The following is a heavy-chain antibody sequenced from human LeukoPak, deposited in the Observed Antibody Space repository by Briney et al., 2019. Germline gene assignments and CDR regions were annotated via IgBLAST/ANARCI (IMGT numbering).Heavy chain of an antibody. V-gene: IGHV1-69*04. D-gene: IGHD6-19*01. CDR3: ARDSSSHSSGWPKYFQH. CDR1: GGTFSSYA. Sequence: ASVTVSCKASGGTFSSYAISWVRQAPGQGLEWMGRIIPILGIANYAQKFQGRVTITADKSTSTAYMELSSLRSEDTAVYYCARDSSSHSSGWPKYFQHWGQGTLVTVSS. CDR2: IIPILGIA. J-gene: IGHJ1*01.